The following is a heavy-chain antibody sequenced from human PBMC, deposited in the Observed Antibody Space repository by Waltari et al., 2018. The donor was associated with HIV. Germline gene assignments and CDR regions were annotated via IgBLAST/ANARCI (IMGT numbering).Heavy chain of an antibody. Sequence: VRLMESGGGLVEPGGSLTISCAASGFTFTQYTMNWIRHVPGKGLRWPASINRHNRASYYIDSINGRFTISRDNAANSGFLHMDRLRVDDTAQYFCVRDDPGYEPIDYWGRGTRVTVSS. D-gene: IGHD2-2*01. CDR2: INRHNRAS. CDR3: VRDDPGYEPIDY. V-gene: IGHV3-21*02. CDR1: GFTFTQYT. J-gene: IGHJ4*02.